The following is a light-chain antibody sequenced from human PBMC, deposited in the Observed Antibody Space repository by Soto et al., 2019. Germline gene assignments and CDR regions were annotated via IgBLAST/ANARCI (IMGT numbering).Light chain of an antibody. CDR3: QQYGSSQYT. Sequence: EIVLTQSPGTLSLSPGERATLSCRASQSVNNNYLAWYQQKPGQAPRLLIYGASSRATGIPDRFSGSGSGTDFTLTISRLEPEDGAVYYCQQYGSSQYTFGQGTKLEIK. CDR1: QSVNNNY. J-gene: IGKJ2*01. CDR2: GAS. V-gene: IGKV3-20*01.